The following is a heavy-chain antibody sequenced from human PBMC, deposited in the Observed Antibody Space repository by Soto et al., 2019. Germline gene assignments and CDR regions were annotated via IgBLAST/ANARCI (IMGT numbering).Heavy chain of an antibody. D-gene: IGHD5-12*01. J-gene: IGHJ5*02. V-gene: IGHV4-38-2*01. CDR1: GYSISSGYY. Sequence: PSETLSLTCAVSGYSISSGYYWGCIRQPPGKGLEWIGSIYHSGSTYYNPSLKSRVTISVDTSKNQFSLKLSSVTAADTAVYYCARAKEMATIISWFDPWGQGTLVTVYS. CDR3: ARAKEMATIISWFDP. CDR2: IYHSGST.